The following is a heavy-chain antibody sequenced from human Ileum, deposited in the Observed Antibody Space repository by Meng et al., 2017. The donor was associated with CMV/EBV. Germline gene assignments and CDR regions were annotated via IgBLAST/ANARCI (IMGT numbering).Heavy chain of an antibody. CDR1: GFTFSNHG. J-gene: IGHJ6*02. D-gene: IGHD6-13*01. Sequence: GESLKIPCAASGFTFSNHGMYWVRQAPGKGLEWVTMIRYDGSSEFCAESVKGRFTISRDNSKNTLYLQMNSLRADDTAVYYCSKDLRVAAAGTLYYGMDVWGQGTRVTVSS. CDR2: IRYDGSSE. V-gene: IGHV3-30*02. CDR3: SKDLRVAAAGTLYYGMDV.